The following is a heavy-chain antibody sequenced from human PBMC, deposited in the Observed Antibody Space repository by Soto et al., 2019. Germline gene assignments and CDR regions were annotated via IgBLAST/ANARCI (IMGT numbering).Heavy chain of an antibody. Sequence: PSETLSLTCTVSGGSISSGSYYWDWIRQPPGKGLEWIGNVYYSGSTNYNPSLESRVTISVDTSKNQFSLKLSSVTAADTVFYYCARQTDSYYTFDAFDIWGQGTMVTVSS. CDR3: ARQTDSYYTFDAFDI. CDR2: VYYSGST. D-gene: IGHD3-22*01. V-gene: IGHV4-39*01. CDR1: GGSISSGSYY. J-gene: IGHJ3*02.